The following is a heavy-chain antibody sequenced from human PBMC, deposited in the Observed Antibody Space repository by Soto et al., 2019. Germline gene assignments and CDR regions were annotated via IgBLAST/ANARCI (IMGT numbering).Heavy chain of an antibody. Sequence: QVQLVESGGGVVQPGRSLRLSCTSSTVTINVYGIQWVRQAPGKGLEWVAFISNDGRAQYYADSVKGRFTISRDYSKNTVDLQMNSLRNEETAVYYCARDIWSGDYKWFDSWGPGTLFTVSS. V-gene: IGHV3-30*03. CDR2: ISNDGRAQ. J-gene: IGHJ5*01. CDR3: ARDIWSGDYKWFDS. CDR1: TVTINVYG. D-gene: IGHD3-3*01.